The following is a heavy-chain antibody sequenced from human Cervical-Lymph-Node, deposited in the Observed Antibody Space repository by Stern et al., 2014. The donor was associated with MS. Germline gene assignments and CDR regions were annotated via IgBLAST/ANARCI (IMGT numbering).Heavy chain of an antibody. Sequence: QLVQSGGGVVQPGRSLRLSCAASGFTFSAHGMHWVRQAPGKGLEWVAGIWYDGSSKYCADSVKGRFTISRDNSKNTLYLQLNSLRAEDTAVFYCARGLYYFDYWGRGALVTVSS. CDR1: GFTFSAHG. V-gene: IGHV3-33*01. CDR2: IWYDGSSK. CDR3: ARGLYYFDY. J-gene: IGHJ4*02.